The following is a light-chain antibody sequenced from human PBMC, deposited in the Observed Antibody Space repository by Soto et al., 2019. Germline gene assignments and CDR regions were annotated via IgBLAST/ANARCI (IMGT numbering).Light chain of an antibody. J-gene: IGKJ1*01. CDR2: DAS. V-gene: IGKV1-5*01. CDR3: QQYNDNSPWT. CDR1: QSLGHS. Sequence: DLKRAQSPSTLSASVGDRVTITCRASQSLGHSWAWYKQKPGRAPNLLIYDASSLENGVPSRFSGSYSGTEFTLTISSLQPGDFATYYCQQYNDNSPWTFGQGTKVEFK.